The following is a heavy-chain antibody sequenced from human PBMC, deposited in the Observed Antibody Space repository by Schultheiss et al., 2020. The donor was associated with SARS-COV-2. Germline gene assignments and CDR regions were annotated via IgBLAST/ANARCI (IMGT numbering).Heavy chain of an antibody. Sequence: SGPTLVKPTQTLTLTCTFSGFSLSTSGMRVSWIRQPPGKALEWLALIYWDDDKRYSPSLKSRLTITKDTSKNQVVLTMTNMDPVDTATYYCAHRRHVVVAAAGNGGNYYYYMDVWGKGTTVTVSS. CDR1: GFSLSTSGMR. J-gene: IGHJ6*03. D-gene: IGHD6-13*01. CDR2: IYWDDDK. CDR3: AHRRHVVVAAAGNGGNYYYYMDV. V-gene: IGHV2-5*08.